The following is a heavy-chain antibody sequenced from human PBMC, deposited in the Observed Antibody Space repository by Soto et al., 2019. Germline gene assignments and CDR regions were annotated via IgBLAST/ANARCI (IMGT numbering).Heavy chain of an antibody. V-gene: IGHV4-30-4*01. CDR2: IYYSGRA. J-gene: IGHJ4*02. Sequence: SETLSLTFTVSGGSFGGDAYYWSCIRQPPGKGLEGIGCIYYSGRAYYNPPLESRITISLDMFNHQISLKLSSVSPADTAVYFCARDRANSPDYFDYWGQGALVAVCS. D-gene: IGHD1-1*01. CDR3: ARDRANSPDYFDY. CDR1: GGSFGGDAYY.